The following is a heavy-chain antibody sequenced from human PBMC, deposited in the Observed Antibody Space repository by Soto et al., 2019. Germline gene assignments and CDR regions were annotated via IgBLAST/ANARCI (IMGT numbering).Heavy chain of an antibody. Sequence: ESGGGVVQPGRSLRLSCVASGFTFSNNGIHWVRQAPGKGLEWVAVISSDGSKKYYADSVKGRFTISRDNAKNTLYLQMNVLRAEDTAVYYCARDLYGGSSRFDYWGHGTLVTVSS. J-gene: IGHJ4*01. CDR3: ARDLYGGSSRFDY. V-gene: IGHV3-30*03. CDR1: GFTFSNNG. D-gene: IGHD2-15*01. CDR2: ISSDGSKK.